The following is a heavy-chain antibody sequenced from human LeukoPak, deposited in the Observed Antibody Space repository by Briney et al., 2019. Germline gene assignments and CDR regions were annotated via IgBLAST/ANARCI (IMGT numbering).Heavy chain of an antibody. CDR3: AKWGDYDVLTGYYVSDY. J-gene: IGHJ4*01. Sequence: PGGSLRLSCAASGFTLSNYAMSWVGQAPGKGLEWVSAITGSGSGIYYADSMKSRFTISRDNSKNTLYLQINSLRAEDTAVYYCAKWGDYDVLTGYYVSDYWDQGTLVTVSS. V-gene: IGHV3-23*01. D-gene: IGHD3-9*01. CDR1: GFTLSNYA. CDR2: ITGSGSGI.